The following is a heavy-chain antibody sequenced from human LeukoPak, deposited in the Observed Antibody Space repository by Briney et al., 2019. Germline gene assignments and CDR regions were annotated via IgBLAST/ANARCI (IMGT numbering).Heavy chain of an antibody. Sequence: GRSLRLSCAASGFTFDDYAMHWVRQAPGKGLEWVSGISWNSGSIGYADSVKGRFTISRDNAKKSLFLQMNSLRTEDTALYYCARASYYYDTTGLGAVDIWGQGTMVTVSS. J-gene: IGHJ3*02. CDR2: ISWNSGSI. CDR3: ARASYYYDTTGLGAVDI. V-gene: IGHV3-9*01. CDR1: GFTFDDYA. D-gene: IGHD3-22*01.